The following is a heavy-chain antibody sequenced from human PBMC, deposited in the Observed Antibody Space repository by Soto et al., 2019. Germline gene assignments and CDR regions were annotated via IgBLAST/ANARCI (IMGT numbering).Heavy chain of an antibody. CDR1: GFTFNSYG. CDR2: ISYDGSDK. J-gene: IGHJ4*02. CDR3: SKDLDGLQGLVDSSFCFDY. Sequence: QVQLVESGGGVVQPGRSLRLSCAASGFTFNSYGMHWVRQAPGKGLEWVAVISYDGSDKYYADSVKGRFTISRDNSKNTLYLQMNSLGAEDTAVYYCSKDLDGLQGLVDSSFCFDYWGQGTLVTVSS. D-gene: IGHD3-16*02. V-gene: IGHV3-30*18.